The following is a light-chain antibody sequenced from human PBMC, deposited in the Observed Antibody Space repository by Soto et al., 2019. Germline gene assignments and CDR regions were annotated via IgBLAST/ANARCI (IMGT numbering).Light chain of an antibody. V-gene: IGKV3-20*01. J-gene: IGKJ5*01. CDR1: QSVANSY. CDR2: GAS. CDR3: QQYGTLIT. Sequence: EIVLTQSPGTQSINPGERATLSCRASQSVANSYLAWYQQKPGQAPRLLIYGASSRATGIPDRFSGSGSGTDFTLTISRLESEDFAVYYCQQYGTLITFGQGTRLEIK.